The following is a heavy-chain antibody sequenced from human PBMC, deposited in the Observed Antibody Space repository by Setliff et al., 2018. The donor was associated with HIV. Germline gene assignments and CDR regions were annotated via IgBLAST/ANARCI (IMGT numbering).Heavy chain of an antibody. CDR3: ARQAIFGYYDSSGYLDY. V-gene: IGHV4-34*01. J-gene: IGHJ4*02. CDR2: INHSGRT. CDR1: GGSFSDNY. Sequence: SETLSLTCAVYGGSFSDNYWSWIRQSPGKGLEWIGEINHSGRTKYSPSLRSRVSISVDTSKTQFSLKLSSVTASDTAVYYCARQAIFGYYDSSGYLDYWGQGTLVTVSS. D-gene: IGHD3-22*01.